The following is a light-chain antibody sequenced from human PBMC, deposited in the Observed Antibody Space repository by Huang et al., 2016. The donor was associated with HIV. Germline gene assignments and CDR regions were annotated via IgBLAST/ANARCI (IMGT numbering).Light chain of an antibody. CDR2: DAS. CDR3: QQRSNWAPIT. J-gene: IGKJ4*01. V-gene: IGKV3-11*01. CDR1: QSVSSY. Sequence: EIVLTQSPATLSLSPGERATPSCRASQSVSSYLAWYQQKPGQAPRLLIYDASNRATGIPARFSGSGSGTDFTRTISSLEPEDFAAYYCQQRSNWAPITFGGGTKVEIK.